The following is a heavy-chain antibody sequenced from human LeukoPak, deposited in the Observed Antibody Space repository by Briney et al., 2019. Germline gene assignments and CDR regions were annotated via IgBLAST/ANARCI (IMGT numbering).Heavy chain of an antibody. J-gene: IGHJ5*02. CDR2: IYHSGST. Sequence: SETLSLTCAVSGGSISSSNWWSGVRQPPGKGLEWIGEIYHSGSTNYNPSLNSRVTISVDKSKNQFSLKLSSVTAADTAVYYCARDPIDCSGGSCYSEGWFDPWGQGTLVTVSS. CDR1: GGSISSSNW. D-gene: IGHD2-15*01. V-gene: IGHV4-4*02. CDR3: ARDPIDCSGGSCYSEGWFDP.